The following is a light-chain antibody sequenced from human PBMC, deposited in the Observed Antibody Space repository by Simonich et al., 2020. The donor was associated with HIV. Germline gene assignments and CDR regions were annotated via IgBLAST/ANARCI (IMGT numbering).Light chain of an antibody. CDR3: QSADSSGTYWV. CDR1: ALPKQY. V-gene: IGLV3-25*03. J-gene: IGLJ3*02. CDR2: KDR. Sequence: SYELTQPPSVSVSPGQTARITCSGDALPKQYAYCYQQKPGQAPVLVIYKDRERPSGIPERFSGSSSGKTVTLTISGVQAEDEADYYCQSADSSGTYWVFGGGTKLTVL.